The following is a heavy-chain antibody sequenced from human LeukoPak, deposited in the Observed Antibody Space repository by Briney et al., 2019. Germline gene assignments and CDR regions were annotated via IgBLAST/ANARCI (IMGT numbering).Heavy chain of an antibody. D-gene: IGHD3-22*01. CDR1: GFTFRSYA. CDR3: AKGGTYGYYSSGYHNIDY. Sequence: AGGSLRLSCAASGFTFRSYALHWVRQAPGKGLEWVAVISYDGSNKYYADSVKGRFTISRDNSKNTLYLQMNSLRAEDTAVYSCAKGGTYGYYSSGYHNIDYWGQGTLVTVSS. CDR2: ISYDGSNK. V-gene: IGHV3-30*04. J-gene: IGHJ4*02.